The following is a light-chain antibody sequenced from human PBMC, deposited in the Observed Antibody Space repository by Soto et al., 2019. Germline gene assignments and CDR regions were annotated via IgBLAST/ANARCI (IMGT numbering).Light chain of an antibody. CDR2: RAS. V-gene: IGKV3-15*01. J-gene: IGKJ1*01. CDR1: QNIYYN. CDR3: LQYHNLWA. Sequence: ILMTQSPATVSVSPGESATLSCRASQNIYYNVAWYQHRPGQAPRLLIYRASTRAPGVPARFSGSGSGTEFTLTTSSLKTEDLKVYSCLQYHNLWAFGQGTKVDI.